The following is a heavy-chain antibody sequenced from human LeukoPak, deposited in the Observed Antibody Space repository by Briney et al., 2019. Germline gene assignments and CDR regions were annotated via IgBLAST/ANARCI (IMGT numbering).Heavy chain of an antibody. D-gene: IGHD1-20*01. CDR3: ARDMTGTTVFDP. J-gene: IGHJ5*02. CDR1: GFTFISYW. V-gene: IGHV3-7*01. Sequence: PGGSLRLSCAASGFTFISYWMSWVRQAPGKGLEWVANIKQDGSEKYYVDSVKGRFTISRDNAKNSLYLQMNSLRAEDTAVYYRARDMTGTTVFDPLGQGTLVTVSS. CDR2: IKQDGSEK.